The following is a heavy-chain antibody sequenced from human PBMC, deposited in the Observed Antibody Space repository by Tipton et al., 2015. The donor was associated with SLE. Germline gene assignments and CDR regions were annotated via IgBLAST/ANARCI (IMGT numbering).Heavy chain of an antibody. D-gene: IGHD6-6*01. CDR2: IWYDGSNK. Sequence: SLRLSCAASGFTFSSYGMHWVRQAPGKGLEWVAVIWYDGSNKYSADSVKGRFTISRDNSKNTLYLQMNSLRAEDTAVYYCASPPSIATYFDYWGQGTLVTVSS. CDR1: GFTFSSYG. CDR3: ASPPSIATYFDY. J-gene: IGHJ4*02. V-gene: IGHV3-33*01.